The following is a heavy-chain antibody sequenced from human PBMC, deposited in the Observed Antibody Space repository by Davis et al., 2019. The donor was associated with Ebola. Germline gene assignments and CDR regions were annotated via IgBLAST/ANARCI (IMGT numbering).Heavy chain of an antibody. J-gene: IGHJ4*02. CDR2: SYYGATN. D-gene: IGHD3-22*01. Sequence: SETLSLTCSVSGGSITRGAYYWSWIRQRPGTGLEWIGFSYYGATNFYNPSLKSRVTITVDTSKNQFSLKVNSVTAADTAVYYCARGDLVENYYDSSGYLRFSSYFDSWGQGTLVTVSS. CDR1: GGSITRGAYY. V-gene: IGHV4-31*03. CDR3: ARGDLVENYYDSSGYLRFSSYFDS.